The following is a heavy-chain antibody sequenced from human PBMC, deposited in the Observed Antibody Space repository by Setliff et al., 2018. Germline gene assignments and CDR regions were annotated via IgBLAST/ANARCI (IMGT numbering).Heavy chain of an antibody. CDR1: GGTFSTYG. CDR3: AREEGYYYDSTDYYYYMDV. V-gene: IGHV1-69*13. D-gene: IGHD3-22*01. J-gene: IGHJ6*03. Sequence: VTVSCKASGGTFSTYGITWVRQAPGQGLEWVGGIMPIFGTINYAQKFQGRVTITADESTSTVYMELSSLRSDDTALYYCAREEGYYYDSTDYYYYMDVWGKGTTVTVSS. CDR2: IMPIFGTI.